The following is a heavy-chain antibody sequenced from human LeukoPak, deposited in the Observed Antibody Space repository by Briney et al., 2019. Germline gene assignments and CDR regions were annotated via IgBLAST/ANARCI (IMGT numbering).Heavy chain of an antibody. J-gene: IGHJ6*03. CDR1: GFTFSSYA. D-gene: IGHD2-21*02. CDR3: ARDHCQERDCNHYYYYMDV. V-gene: IGHV3-30*04. Sequence: PGGSLRLSCAASGFTFSSYAMHWVRQAPGKGLEWVAIISYDGSNKYYADSVKGRFTISRDNAKNSLYLQMNSLRAEDTAVYYCARDHCQERDCNHYYYYMDVWGKGTTVTVSS. CDR2: ISYDGSNK.